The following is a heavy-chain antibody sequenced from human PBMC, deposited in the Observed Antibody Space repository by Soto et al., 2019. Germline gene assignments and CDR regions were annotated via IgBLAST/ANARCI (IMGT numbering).Heavy chain of an antibody. Sequence: GGSLRLSCVASGFTFSGYSINWVRQAPGKGLEWVSYISGPSIYIYYADSVKGRFTISRDNAKSAVYLQMNSLRAEDTAVYYCARGFRNGFNVWGQGTKVTVSS. CDR3: ARGFRNGFNV. CDR1: GFTFSGYS. V-gene: IGHV3-21*01. D-gene: IGHD2-8*01. J-gene: IGHJ6*02. CDR2: ISGPSIYI.